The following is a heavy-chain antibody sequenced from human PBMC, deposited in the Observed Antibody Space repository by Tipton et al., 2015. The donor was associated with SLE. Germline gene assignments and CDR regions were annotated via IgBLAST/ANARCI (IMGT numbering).Heavy chain of an antibody. CDR2: ISSSSTYI. V-gene: IGHV3-21*01. J-gene: IGHJ4*02. Sequence: GSLRLSCAASGFTFTNYGLNWVRQAPGKGLEWVSSISSSSTYIYYADSMKGRFTISRDNAKNSLYLQMNSLRAEDTAVYYCARDRLHYGDGYDMDYWGQGTLVTVSS. D-gene: IGHD4-17*01. CDR3: ARDRLHYGDGYDMDY. CDR1: GFTFTNYG.